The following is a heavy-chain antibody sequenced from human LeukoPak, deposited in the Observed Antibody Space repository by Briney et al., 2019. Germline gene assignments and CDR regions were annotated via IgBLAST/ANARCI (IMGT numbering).Heavy chain of an antibody. J-gene: IGHJ4*02. CDR2: IIPIFGTA. Sequence: GASVKVSCKASGGTLSSYAISWVRQAPGQGLEWMGRIIPIFGTANYAQKFQGRVTITTDESTSTAYMELSSLRSEDTAVYYCAREMAAATPFHWGQGTLVTVSS. CDR1: GGTLSSYA. CDR3: AREMAAATPFH. D-gene: IGHD2-15*01. V-gene: IGHV1-69*05.